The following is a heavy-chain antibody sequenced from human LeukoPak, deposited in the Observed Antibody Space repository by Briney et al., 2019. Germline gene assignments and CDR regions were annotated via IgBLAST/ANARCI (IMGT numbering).Heavy chain of an antibody. Sequence: PGGSLRLSCAASGFTLSSYWMSWVRQAPGKGLEWVANIKQDGSEKYYVDSVKGRFTISRGNAKNSLYLQMNSLRAEDTAVYYCARARVVVVAAPYYYYMDVWGKGTTVTVSS. V-gene: IGHV3-7*01. J-gene: IGHJ6*03. D-gene: IGHD2-15*01. CDR2: IKQDGSEK. CDR3: ARARVVVVAAPYYYYMDV. CDR1: GFTLSSYW.